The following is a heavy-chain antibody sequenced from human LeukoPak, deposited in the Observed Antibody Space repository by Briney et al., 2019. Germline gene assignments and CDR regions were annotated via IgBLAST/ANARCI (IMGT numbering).Heavy chain of an antibody. Sequence: GASVTVSCKSSGYTFTTYNLHWVRQAPGQSLEWMGWIVAGNGDTKYSQKFQDRVTITRDTSANTPYMELTSLRPEDTAVYFCARPDFNSAWAEYFHFWGQGTLITVSS. CDR3: ARPDFNSAWAEYFHF. D-gene: IGHD6-19*01. CDR1: GYTFTTYN. J-gene: IGHJ1*01. V-gene: IGHV1-3*01. CDR2: IVAGNGDT.